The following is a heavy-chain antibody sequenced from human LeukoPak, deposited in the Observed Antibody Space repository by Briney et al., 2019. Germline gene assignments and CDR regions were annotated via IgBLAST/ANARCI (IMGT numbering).Heavy chain of an antibody. D-gene: IGHD2-8*02. J-gene: IGHJ4*02. Sequence: PSETLSLTCIVSGGSIRSYDWSWIRQPPGKGLEWIAYISDIGSINYNPSLKSRVTISLDTSKNQFSLKLSSVTAADTAVYYCAGHHPRNTVDFWGQGTLVTVSS. CDR3: AGHHPRNTVDF. CDR1: GGSIRSYD. V-gene: IGHV4-59*08. CDR2: ISDIGSI.